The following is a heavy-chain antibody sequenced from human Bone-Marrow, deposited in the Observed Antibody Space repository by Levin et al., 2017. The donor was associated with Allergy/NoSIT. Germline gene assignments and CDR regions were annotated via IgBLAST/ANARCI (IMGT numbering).Heavy chain of an antibody. V-gene: IGHV5-51*01. CDR1: GYSFTNNW. Sequence: AGESLKISCKGSGYSFTNNWIGWVRQMPGKGLEWMGIIFPGDSDTRYSPSFQGQVTISVDKSVSTAYLQWSSLEASDTAMYYCATTSAAGALYYFDYWGQGTLVTVSS. CDR2: IFPGDSDT. CDR3: ATTSAAGALYYFDY. J-gene: IGHJ4*02. D-gene: IGHD6-13*01.